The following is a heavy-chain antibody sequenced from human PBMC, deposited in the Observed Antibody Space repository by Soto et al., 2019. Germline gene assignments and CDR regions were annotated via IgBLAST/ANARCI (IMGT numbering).Heavy chain of an antibody. J-gene: IGHJ3*02. CDR1: GFVFCSYA. Sequence: GGSLKLSCGASGFVFCSYAMSWVRQAPGKGLEWVSAISGSGTTAYYADSVKGRFIFSRDNPKNTMYLQMNSLRAEDTAVYFCAKTTDGWFSAFEIWG. V-gene: IGHV3-23*01. CDR2: ISGSGTTA. CDR3: AKTTDGWFSAFEI. D-gene: IGHD6-19*01.